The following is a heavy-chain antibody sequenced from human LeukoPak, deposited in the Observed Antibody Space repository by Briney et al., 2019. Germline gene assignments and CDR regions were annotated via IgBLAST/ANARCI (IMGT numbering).Heavy chain of an antibody. V-gene: IGHV1-18*01. J-gene: IGHJ4*02. D-gene: IGHD3-3*01. CDR3: ARGAYDCWSGYYPCDY. CDR1: GYTFTSYG. CDR2: ISAYNGNT. Sequence: GASVKVSCKASGYTFTSYGISWVRQAPGQGLEWIGWISAYNGNTNYAQKLQGRVTMTTDTSTSTAYMELRSLRSDDTPVYYCARGAYDCWSGYYPCDYWGGGTLVTVSS.